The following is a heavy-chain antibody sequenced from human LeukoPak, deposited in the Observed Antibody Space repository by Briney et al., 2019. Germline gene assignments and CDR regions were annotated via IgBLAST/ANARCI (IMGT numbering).Heavy chain of an antibody. V-gene: IGHV4-34*01. CDR3: ARHPGALRYMDV. Sequence: SETLSLTCAVYGGSFSGYYWSWIRQPPGKGLEWIGEINHSGSTNYNPSLKSRVTISVDTSKNQFSLKLTSVTAADTAVYYCARHPGALRYMDVWGKGTTVTVSS. CDR1: GGSFSGYY. CDR2: INHSGST. J-gene: IGHJ6*03.